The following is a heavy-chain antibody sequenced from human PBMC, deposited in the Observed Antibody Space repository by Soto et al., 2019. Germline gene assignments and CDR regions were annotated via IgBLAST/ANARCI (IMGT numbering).Heavy chain of an antibody. CDR3: AGDRSYNYGYWWFDP. Sequence: PSETLSLTCTVSGGSISTYHWTWIRQPPGKGLEWIGYIHYSGSTNYNPSLKGRVTILVDMSKNQFSLKLRSVTAADTAVYYCAGDRSYNYGYWWFDPWGQGTLVTVSS. CDR2: IHYSGST. CDR1: GGSISTYH. D-gene: IGHD5-18*01. V-gene: IGHV4-59*01. J-gene: IGHJ5*02.